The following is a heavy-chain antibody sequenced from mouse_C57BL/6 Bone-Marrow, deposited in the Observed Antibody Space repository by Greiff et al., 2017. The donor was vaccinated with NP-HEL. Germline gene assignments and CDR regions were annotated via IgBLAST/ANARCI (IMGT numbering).Heavy chain of an antibody. CDR3: ARMGIYYYGSSRAWFAY. CDR1: GFSLSTFGMG. CDR2: IWWDADK. V-gene: IGHV8-8*01. Sequence: QVTLKVSGPGILQPSQTLSLTCSFSGFSLSTFGMGVGWIRQPSGKGLEWLAYIWWDADKYYNPALKSRLTISKDTSKNQVFLKIANVDTADTATYYCARMGIYYYGSSRAWFAYWGQGTLVTVSA. J-gene: IGHJ3*01. D-gene: IGHD1-1*01.